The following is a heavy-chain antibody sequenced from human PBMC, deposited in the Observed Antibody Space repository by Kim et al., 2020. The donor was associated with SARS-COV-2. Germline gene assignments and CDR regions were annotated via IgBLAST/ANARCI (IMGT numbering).Heavy chain of an antibody. CDR1: GGSISSYY. CDR2: IYYRGSI. CDR3: ASSRGPDYYYSGVDV. J-gene: IGHJ6*02. Sequence: SETLSLTCTVSGGSISSYYWSWIRQPPGKGLEWIGYIYYRGSIKYNPSLKSRVIISVDTSKNQISLKLRSVTAADTAVYYCASSRGPDYYYSGVDVWGQG. V-gene: IGHV4-59*13.